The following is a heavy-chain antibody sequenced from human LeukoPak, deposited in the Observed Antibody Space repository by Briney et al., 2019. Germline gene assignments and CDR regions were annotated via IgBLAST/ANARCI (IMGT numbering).Heavy chain of an antibody. Sequence: SETLSLTCTVSGGSISSYYWSWIRQPPGKGLEWIGYIYYSGSTNYNPSLKSRVTISVDTSKNQFSLKLSFVTAADTAVYYCATRGPGSYYRVAFRSQLDYWGQGTLVTVSS. CDR3: ATRGPGSYYRVAFRSQLDY. D-gene: IGHD3-10*01. CDR1: GGSISSYY. CDR2: IYYSGST. J-gene: IGHJ4*02. V-gene: IGHV4-59*12.